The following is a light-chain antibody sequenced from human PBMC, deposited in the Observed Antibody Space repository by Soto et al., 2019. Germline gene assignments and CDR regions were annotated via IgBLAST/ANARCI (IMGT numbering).Light chain of an antibody. CDR1: SSDVGGYNY. CDR2: EVS. Sequence: QSALPQPPSAPGSPGQSVTISCTGTSSDVGGYNYVSWYQQQPGKAPKLMIYEVSKRPSGVPDRFSGSKSGNTASLTVSGLQAEDEADYYCSSYAGSNNYVFGTGTKV. J-gene: IGLJ1*01. CDR3: SSYAGSNNYV. V-gene: IGLV2-8*01.